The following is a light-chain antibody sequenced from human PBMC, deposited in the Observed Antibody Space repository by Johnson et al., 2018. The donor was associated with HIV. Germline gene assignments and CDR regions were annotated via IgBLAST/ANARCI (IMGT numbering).Light chain of an antibody. Sequence: QSVLTQPPSVSAAPGQKVTISCSGTSSNIGNNYVSWYQHLPGTAPKVLIYDNDKRPSGIPDRFSGSKSGTSATLGISGLQTGDEAEYYCGTWDSSLRVGFFGTGTKVTFL. CDR1: SSNIGNNY. CDR2: DND. J-gene: IGLJ1*01. CDR3: GTWDSSLRVGF. V-gene: IGLV1-51*01.